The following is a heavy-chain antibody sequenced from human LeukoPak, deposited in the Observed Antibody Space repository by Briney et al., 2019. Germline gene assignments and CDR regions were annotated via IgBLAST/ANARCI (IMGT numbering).Heavy chain of an antibody. V-gene: IGHV3-23*01. CDR1: RFTFSIYA. D-gene: IGHD4-17*01. J-gene: IGHJ5*02. CDR2: ISGSGGDT. Sequence: GGSLRLSCAASRFTFSIYAMSWVRQAPGKGLEWVSGISGSGGDTYYADSAKGRFTISRDNSKNRVYLHMSSLRAEDTAVYYCAKESTVTPGNVNWLDPWGQGTLVTVSS. CDR3: AKESTVTPGNVNWLDP.